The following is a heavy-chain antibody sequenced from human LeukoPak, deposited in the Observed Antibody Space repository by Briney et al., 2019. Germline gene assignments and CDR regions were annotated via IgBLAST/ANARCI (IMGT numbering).Heavy chain of an antibody. D-gene: IGHD3-16*02. CDR3: ARDDYDYVWGSYRRPYYFDY. CDR1: GFTFSSYW. CDR2: IKQDGSEK. J-gene: IGHJ4*02. V-gene: IGHV3-7*01. Sequence: PGRSLRLSCAASGFTFSSYWMSWVRQAPGKGLEWVANIKQDGSEKYYVDSVKGRFTISRDNAKNSLYLQMNSLRAEDTAVYYCARDDYDYVWGSYRRPYYFDYWGQGTLVTVSS.